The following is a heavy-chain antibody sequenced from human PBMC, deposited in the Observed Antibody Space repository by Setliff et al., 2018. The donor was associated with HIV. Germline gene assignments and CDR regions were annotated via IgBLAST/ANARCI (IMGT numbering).Heavy chain of an antibody. J-gene: IGHJ3*01. D-gene: IGHD2-2*01. CDR2: IHYTGST. CDR1: GGSISSSGPGYY. CDR3: ARRGEDCSRTSCYAFDV. V-gene: IGHV4-39*01. Sequence: PSETLSLTCTVSGGSISSSGPGYYWGWVRQPPGGGLEWIGDIHYTGSTHYNMSLTSRVTMSVDTSKNQFSLGLNSVTAADTAVYYCARRGEDCSRTSCYAFDVWGQGAMVTVSS.